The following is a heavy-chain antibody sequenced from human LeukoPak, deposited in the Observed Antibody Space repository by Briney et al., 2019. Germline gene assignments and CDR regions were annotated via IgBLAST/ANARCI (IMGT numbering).Heavy chain of an antibody. CDR1: GGTFSSYA. CDR3: ASLSITIFGVVPRDAFDI. J-gene: IGHJ3*02. V-gene: IGHV1-69*05. Sequence: SVKVSCKASGGTFSSYAISWVRQAPGQGLEWMGGIIPIFGTANYEQKFQGRVTITTDESTSTAYMELSSLRSEDTAVYYCASLSITIFGVVPRDAFDIWGQGTMVTVSS. CDR2: IIPIFGTA. D-gene: IGHD3-3*01.